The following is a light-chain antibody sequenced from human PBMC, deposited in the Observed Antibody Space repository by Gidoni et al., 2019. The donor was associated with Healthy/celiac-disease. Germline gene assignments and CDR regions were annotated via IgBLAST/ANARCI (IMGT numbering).Light chain of an antibody. V-gene: IGKV3-15*01. CDR2: GAS. J-gene: IGKJ1*01. CDR1: QRVSSN. CDR3: QQNNNWLRT. Sequence: EIVMTQSPATLSVSPGERATLSCRARQRVSSNSAWYQQKPGQAPRRLVYGASTRATGIPARFSGSGPGTEFTLTISSLQSEDFAVYYCQQNNNWLRTFGQGTKVEIK.